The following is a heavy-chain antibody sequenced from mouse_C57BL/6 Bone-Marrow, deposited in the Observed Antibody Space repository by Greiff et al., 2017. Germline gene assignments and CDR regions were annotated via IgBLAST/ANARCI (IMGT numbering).Heavy chain of an antibody. Sequence: QVQLQQPGAELVKPGASVKLSCKASGYTFTNYWMHWVKQRPGQGLEWIGMMHPNGGSPDYNEKFKSEATLSVDKSSSTAYMELSSLTSEDSAVYYCERAYDYDDYTMDYWGQGTSVTVSS. V-gene: IGHV1-64*01. CDR2: MHPNGGSP. CDR3: ERAYDYDDYTMDY. CDR1: GYTFTNYW. D-gene: IGHD2-4*01. J-gene: IGHJ4*01.